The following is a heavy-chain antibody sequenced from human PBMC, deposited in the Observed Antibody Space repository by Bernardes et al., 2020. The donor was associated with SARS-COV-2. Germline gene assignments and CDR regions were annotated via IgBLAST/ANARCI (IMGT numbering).Heavy chain of an antibody. D-gene: IGHD3-3*01. CDR3: ARDGGGRLEHWFDP. V-gene: IGHV4-31*03. Sequence: SETLSLTCTVSGDSISSGGYYWSWIRQHPGKGLEWIGYTSDRWGTYYNPSLESRITMSVDTSKNQVSLRLRSLTAADTAVYYCARDGGGRLEHWFDPWGQGTLVTVSS. CDR2: TSDRWGT. CDR1: GDSISSGGYY. J-gene: IGHJ5*02.